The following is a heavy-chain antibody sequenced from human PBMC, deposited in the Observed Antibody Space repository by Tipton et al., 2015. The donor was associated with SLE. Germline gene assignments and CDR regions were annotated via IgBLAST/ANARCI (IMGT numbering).Heavy chain of an antibody. Sequence: SLRLSCAASGSTFKNYAMHWVRQVPGKGLEWVSGIGWNSGSIGYADSVKGRFTISRDNAKDSLYLQMNSLRVEDTALYYCARAGPLLWVPYFDYWGQGTLVTVSS. CDR3: ARAGPLLWVPYFDY. CDR1: GSTFKNYA. D-gene: IGHD3-10*01. CDR2: IGWNSGSI. J-gene: IGHJ4*02. V-gene: IGHV3-9*01.